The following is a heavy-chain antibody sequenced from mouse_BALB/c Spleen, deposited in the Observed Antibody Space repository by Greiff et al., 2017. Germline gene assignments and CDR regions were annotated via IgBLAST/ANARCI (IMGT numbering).Heavy chain of an antibody. D-gene: IGHD6-1*01. CDR3: ARDAGQGYAMDY. Sequence: EVMLVESGAGLVQPGGSLRLSCATSGFTFSDFYMEWVRQPPGKRLEWIAASRNKANDYTSEYSASVKGRFIVSRDTYQSILYLQMTALRAEDAAIDYCARDAGQGYAMDYWGQGTSVTVSS. CDR1: GFTFSDFY. V-gene: IGHV7-1*02. CDR2: SRNKANDYTS. J-gene: IGHJ4*01.